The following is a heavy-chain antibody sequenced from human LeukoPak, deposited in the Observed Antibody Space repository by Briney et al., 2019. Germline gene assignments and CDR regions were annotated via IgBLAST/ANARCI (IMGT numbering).Heavy chain of an antibody. CDR1: GFTFSSYG. J-gene: IGHJ4*02. CDR3: AKDRDDFWSGYYVLTY. Sequence: GGSLRLSCAASGFTFSSYGMHWVRQAPGKGLEWVAFIRYDGSNKYYADSVKGRFTISRDNSKNTLYLQMNSLRAEDTAVYYCAKDRDDFWSGYYVLTYWGQGTLVTVSS. V-gene: IGHV3-30*02. D-gene: IGHD3-3*01. CDR2: IRYDGSNK.